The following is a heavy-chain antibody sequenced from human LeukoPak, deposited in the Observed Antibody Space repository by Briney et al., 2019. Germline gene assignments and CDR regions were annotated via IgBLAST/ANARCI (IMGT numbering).Heavy chain of an antibody. V-gene: IGHV4-61*09. D-gene: IGHD3-22*01. J-gene: IGHJ4*02. Sequence: SETLSLTCTVSAGSISSVSYYWSWIREPAGKALEWIGHIYTSGSTEYNPSLKSRVTVSVDTSKNQFSLKLSSVTAADTAVYYCARGSGYYGEDFEYWGQGTLVTVSS. CDR1: AGSISSVSYY. CDR2: IYTSGST. CDR3: ARGSGYYGEDFEY.